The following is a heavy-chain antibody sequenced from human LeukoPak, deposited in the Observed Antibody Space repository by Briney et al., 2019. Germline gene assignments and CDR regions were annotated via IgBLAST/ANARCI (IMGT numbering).Heavy chain of an antibody. J-gene: IGHJ4*02. D-gene: IGHD3-22*01. CDR1: GGSFSGYY. Sequence: SETLSLTCAVYGGSFSGYYWSWIRQPPWKGLEWIGEINHSGSTNYNPSLKSRVTISVDTSKSQFSLKLSSVTAADTAVYYCARGFGYYYDSSGYYLHWGQGTLVTVSS. V-gene: IGHV4-34*01. CDR3: ARGFGYYYDSSGYYLH. CDR2: INHSGST.